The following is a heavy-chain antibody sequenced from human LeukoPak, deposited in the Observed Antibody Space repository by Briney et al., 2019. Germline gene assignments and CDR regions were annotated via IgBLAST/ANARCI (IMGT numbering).Heavy chain of an antibody. D-gene: IGHD6-13*01. V-gene: IGHV1-46*01. CDR1: GYTFTSCW. CDR3: ARAPRNSSTMLDF. J-gene: IGHJ4*02. Sequence: ASVKVSYKASGYTFTSCWIQWVRQAPGQGLEWMGLINCDDGSTAYAPKFQGRVIMTRDTSTSTAYMDLSSLRSDDTAVYHCARAPRNSSTMLDFWGQGTLVSVSS. CDR2: INCDDGST.